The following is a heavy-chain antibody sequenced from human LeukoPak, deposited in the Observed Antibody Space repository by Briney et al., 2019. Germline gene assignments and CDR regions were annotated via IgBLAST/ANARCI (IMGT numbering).Heavy chain of an antibody. Sequence: PSETLSLTCTVSGGSISSYYWSWIRQPPGKGLEWIGYIYYSGSTNYNPSLKSRVTILVDTSKNQFSLKLSSVTTADTAVYYCAREGYYDFWSGYYTSDYYYYGMDVWGQGTTVTVSS. D-gene: IGHD3-3*01. CDR3: AREGYYDFWSGYYTSDYYYYGMDV. V-gene: IGHV4-59*01. CDR1: GGSISSYY. CDR2: IYYSGST. J-gene: IGHJ6*02.